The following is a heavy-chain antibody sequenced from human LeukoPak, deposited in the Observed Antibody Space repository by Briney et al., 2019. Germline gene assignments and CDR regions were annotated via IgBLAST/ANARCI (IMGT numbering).Heavy chain of an antibody. Sequence: SETLSLTCTVSGGSVSSYYWSWIRQPAGKGLEWIGRIYTSGSTNYNPSLKSRVTMSVDTSKNQFSLKLSSVTAADTAVYYCARLYYDMLTGYYKGNWFDPWGQGTLVTVSS. CDR1: GGSVSSYY. D-gene: IGHD3-9*01. CDR2: IYTSGST. V-gene: IGHV4-4*07. J-gene: IGHJ5*02. CDR3: ARLYYDMLTGYYKGNWFDP.